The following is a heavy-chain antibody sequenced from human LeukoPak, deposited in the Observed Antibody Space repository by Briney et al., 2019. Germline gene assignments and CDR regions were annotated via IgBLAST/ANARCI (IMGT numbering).Heavy chain of an antibody. CDR3: ARPQWNNPRLFWYFAL. V-gene: IGHV4-59*01. Sequence: SETLTLTCTVSGVSINSSYWSWIRQPPGRALEWVGYISDGGRSNSKSSLQSRVTMSADTSKNQFSLKLQSVTAGDTAVYYCARPQWNNPRLFWYFALWGPGALVTVSS. CDR1: GVSINSSY. CDR2: ISDGGRS. D-gene: IGHD1/OR15-1a*01. J-gene: IGHJ2*01.